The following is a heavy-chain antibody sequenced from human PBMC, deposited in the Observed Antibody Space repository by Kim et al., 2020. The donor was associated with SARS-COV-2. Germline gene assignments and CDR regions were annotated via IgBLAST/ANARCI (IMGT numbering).Heavy chain of an antibody. D-gene: IGHD3-22*01. V-gene: IGHV3-21*01. J-gene: IGHJ4*02. CDR2: I. CDR3: ARGGSSGLFDY. Sequence: IYYSDSVKGRFTISRDNAKNALYLQMNGLRAEDTAVYYCARGGSSGLFDYWGQGTLVTVSS.